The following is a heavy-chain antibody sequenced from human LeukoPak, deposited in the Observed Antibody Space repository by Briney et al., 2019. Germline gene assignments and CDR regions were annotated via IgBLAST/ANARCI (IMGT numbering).Heavy chain of an antibody. CDR2: IIPLLGIA. V-gene: IGHV1-69*04. Sequence: SAKVSCKASGGTFSSFAIIWVRQAPGQGLEWMGRIIPLLGIANSAQRFQGRVTITADKSTSTAYMELSSLRSEDTAVYYCARGLGDATNNGMDVWGQGTTVTVSS. J-gene: IGHJ6*02. D-gene: IGHD1-1*01. CDR3: ARGLGDATNNGMDV. CDR1: GGTFSSFA.